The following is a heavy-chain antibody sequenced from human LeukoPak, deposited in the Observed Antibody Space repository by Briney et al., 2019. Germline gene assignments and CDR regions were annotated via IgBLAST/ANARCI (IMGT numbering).Heavy chain of an antibody. D-gene: IGHD3-16*02. Sequence: GGSLRLSCAASGFTFSSYAMSWVRQAPGKGLEWVSAISGSGGSTYYADSVKGRFTISRDNSKNTLYLQMNSLRAEDTAVYYCAKDNDYVWGSYRCFDYWGQGTLVTVSS. CDR1: GFTFSSYA. CDR2: ISGSGGST. CDR3: AKDNDYVWGSYRCFDY. V-gene: IGHV3-23*01. J-gene: IGHJ4*02.